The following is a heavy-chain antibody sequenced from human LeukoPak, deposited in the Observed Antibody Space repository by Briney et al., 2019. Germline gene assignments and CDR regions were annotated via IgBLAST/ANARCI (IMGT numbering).Heavy chain of an antibody. CDR1: GFTFSRYA. CDR2: ISGSGGST. CDR3: AKVTSGWYRGGFDY. J-gene: IGHJ4*02. Sequence: GGSLRLSCAASGFTFSRYAMSWVRQAPGKGLEWVSAISGSGGSTYYADSVKGRFTISRDKSKNTLYLQMNSLRAEDTAAYYCAKVTSGWYRGGFDYWGQGTLVTVSS. V-gene: IGHV3-23*01. D-gene: IGHD6-19*01.